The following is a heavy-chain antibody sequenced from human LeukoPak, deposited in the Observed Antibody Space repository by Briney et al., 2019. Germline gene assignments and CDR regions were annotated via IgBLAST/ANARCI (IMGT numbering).Heavy chain of an antibody. J-gene: IGHJ4*02. CDR1: GFTFSSYS. D-gene: IGHD1-14*01. Sequence: GSLRLSCAASGFTFSSYSMNWIRQPPGKGLEWIGSIYYSGSTNYNPSLKSRVTISVDTSKNQFSLKLSSVTAADTAVYYCARGTQPRYLDYWGQGTLVTVSS. CDR2: IYYSGST. V-gene: IGHV4-59*01. CDR3: ARGTQPRYLDY.